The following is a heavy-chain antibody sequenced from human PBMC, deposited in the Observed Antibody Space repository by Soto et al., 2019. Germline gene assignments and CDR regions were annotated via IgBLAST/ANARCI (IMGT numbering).Heavy chain of an antibody. CDR2: IKSKTDGGTT. CDR1: GFTFSNAW. J-gene: IGHJ4*02. CDR3: TTGTKTYYDFWSGPMYYFDY. Sequence: EVQLVESGGGSVKPGGSLRLSCAASGFTFSNAWMSWVRQAPGKGLEWVGRIKSKTDGGTTDYAAPVKGRFTISRDDSKNTLYLQMNSLKTEDTAVYYCTTGTKTYYDFWSGPMYYFDYWGQGTLVTVSS. D-gene: IGHD3-3*01. V-gene: IGHV3-15*01.